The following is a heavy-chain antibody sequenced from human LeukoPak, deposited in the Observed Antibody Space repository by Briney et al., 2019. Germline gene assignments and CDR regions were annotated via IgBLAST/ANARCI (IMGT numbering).Heavy chain of an antibody. J-gene: IGHJ4*02. CDR3: ARRVGWFDY. V-gene: IGHV4-39*07. CDR2: IYTSGST. D-gene: IGHD1-26*01. CDR1: GGSISSSSYY. Sequence: SETLSLTCTVSGGSISSSSYYWGWIRQPPGKGLEWIGRIYTSGSTNYNPSLKSRVTMSVDTSKNQFSLKLSSVTAADTAVYYCARRVGWFDYWGQGTLVTVSS.